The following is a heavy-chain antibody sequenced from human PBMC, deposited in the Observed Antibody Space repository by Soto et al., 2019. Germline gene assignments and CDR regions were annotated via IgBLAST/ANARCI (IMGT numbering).Heavy chain of an antibody. CDR1: GYTFTSYD. J-gene: IGHJ5*02. D-gene: IGHD2-2*01. V-gene: IGHV1-8*01. Sequence: GASVKVSCKASGYTFTSYDINWVRQATGQGLEWMGWMNPNSGNTGYAQKFQGRVTMTRNTSISTAYMELSSLRSEDTAVYYCTRVLPSIGVPAAITRLFDPWGQGTLVTVSS. CDR3: TRVLPSIGVPAAITRLFDP. CDR2: MNPNSGNT.